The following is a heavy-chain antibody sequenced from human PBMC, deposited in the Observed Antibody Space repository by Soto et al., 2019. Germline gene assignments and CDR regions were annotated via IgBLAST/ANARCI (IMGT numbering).Heavy chain of an antibody. V-gene: IGHV4-30-4*01. CDR2: MYYSGSP. CDR3: ARVRRYYYYAMDV. CDR1: GGSISSSDYY. Sequence: QVQLQESGPGLVKPSQTLSLTCTVSGGSISSSDYYWSWIRQPPGKGLEWIGYMYYSGSPYSNPSLKSRVTIPVDTSNNQFSLKLTSVTAADTAVYYCARVRRYYYYAMDVWGQGTTVTVSS. J-gene: IGHJ6*02.